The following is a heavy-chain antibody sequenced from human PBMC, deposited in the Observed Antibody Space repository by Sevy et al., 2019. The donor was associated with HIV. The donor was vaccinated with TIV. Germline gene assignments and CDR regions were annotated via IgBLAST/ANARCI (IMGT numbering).Heavy chain of an antibody. V-gene: IGHV3-23*01. D-gene: IGHD3-3*01. CDR1: GFIFRSYV. CDR3: AGGSWSGFDY. Sequence: GGSLRLSCAASGFIFRSYVMSWVRQAPGKGLEWVSTISGSGGYTHYANSVKGRFTISRDNSKNTLELEMNSLRVEDTAVYYCAGGSWSGFDYWGQGTLVTVSS. CDR2: ISGSGGYT. J-gene: IGHJ4*02.